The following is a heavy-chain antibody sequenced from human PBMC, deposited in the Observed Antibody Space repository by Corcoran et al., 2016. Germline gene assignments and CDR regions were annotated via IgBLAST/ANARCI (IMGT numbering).Heavy chain of an antibody. J-gene: IGHJ6*02. V-gene: IGHV4-4*07. CDR3: ARDGLVVPAAWNYYYYGMDV. CDR2: IYTSGST. D-gene: IGHD2-2*01. CDR1: GGSISSYY. Sequence: QVQLQESGPGLVKPSETLSLTCTVSGGSISSYYWSLIRQPAGKGLEWIGRIYTSGSTNYNPSLKSRVTMSVDTSKNQFSLKLSSVTAADTAVYYCARDGLVVPAAWNYYYYGMDVWGQGTTVTVSS.